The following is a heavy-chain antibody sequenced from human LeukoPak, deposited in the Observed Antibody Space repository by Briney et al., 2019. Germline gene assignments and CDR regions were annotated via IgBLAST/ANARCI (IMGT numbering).Heavy chain of an antibody. V-gene: IGHV1-2*02. CDR3: ARDGGYYVVSNWVDP. Sequence: ASVKVSCKPSGYTFTGYYMHWVRQAPGHGVEWLGWINPNSGVTDYAQKFQGRVTMTRDTSISTAYMELSRLRSDDTAVYYWARDGGYYVVSNWVDPWGQGTLVTVSS. J-gene: IGHJ5*02. D-gene: IGHD1-26*01. CDR2: INPNSGVT. CDR1: GYTFTGYY.